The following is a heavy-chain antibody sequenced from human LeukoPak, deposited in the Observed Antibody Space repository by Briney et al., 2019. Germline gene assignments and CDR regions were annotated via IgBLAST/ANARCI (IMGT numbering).Heavy chain of an antibody. CDR1: GFTVSSND. V-gene: IGHV3-48*03. D-gene: IGHD3-10*02. CDR3: AELGITMIGGV. J-gene: IGHJ6*04. Sequence: GGSLRLSCAASGFTVSSNDVSWVRQAPGKGLEWVSYISSSGSTIYYADSVKGRFTISRDNAKNSLYLQMNSLRAEDTAVYYCAELGITMIGGVWGKGTTVTISS. CDR2: ISSSGSTI.